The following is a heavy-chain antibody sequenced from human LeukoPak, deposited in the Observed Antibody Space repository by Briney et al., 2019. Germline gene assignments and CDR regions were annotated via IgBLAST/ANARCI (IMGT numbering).Heavy chain of an antibody. CDR3: ARGRTDCNNGVCYSNYYYMDV. CDR1: GYAFTSYD. D-gene: IGHD2-8*01. CDR2: MNPNTGHT. Sequence: ALVKVSCKTSGYAFTSYDINWVRQAPGQGLEWMGWMNPNTGHTGSAEQFQGRVTMTRNTYISTTYMELSSLKSEDTATYYCARGRTDCNNGVCYSNYYYMDVWGKGTTVTVSS. V-gene: IGHV1-8*01. J-gene: IGHJ6*03.